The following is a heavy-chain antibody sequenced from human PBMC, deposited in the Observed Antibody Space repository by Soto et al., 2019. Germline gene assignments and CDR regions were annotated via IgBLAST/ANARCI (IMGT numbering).Heavy chain of an antibody. Sequence: GGSLRLSCAAAGSTFSSYGMHWVRQAPGTGLEWVAVMSYDGSKYYADTVKGRFTISRDNSKNTLYLQINSLGPEDTAVYYCAKDFTPWFGDYFYYYYGMDVWGQGTTVTVSS. J-gene: IGHJ6*02. D-gene: IGHD4-17*01. CDR3: AKDFTPWFGDYFYYYYGMDV. V-gene: IGHV3-30*18. CDR2: MSYDGSK. CDR1: GSTFSSYG.